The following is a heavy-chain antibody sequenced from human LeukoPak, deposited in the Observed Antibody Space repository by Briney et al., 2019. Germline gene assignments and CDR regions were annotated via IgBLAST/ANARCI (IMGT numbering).Heavy chain of an antibody. J-gene: IGHJ4*02. CDR3: TREAGSSGWYKYLDY. Sequence: GGSLRLSCTASGFTFGDYAMSWVRQAPGKGLEWVGFIRSKAYGGTTEYAASVKGRFTISRDDSKSIAYLQMNSLKTEDTAVYYCTREAGSSGWYKYLDYWGQGTLVTVSS. CDR1: GFTFGDYA. CDR2: IRSKAYGGTT. D-gene: IGHD6-19*01. V-gene: IGHV3-49*04.